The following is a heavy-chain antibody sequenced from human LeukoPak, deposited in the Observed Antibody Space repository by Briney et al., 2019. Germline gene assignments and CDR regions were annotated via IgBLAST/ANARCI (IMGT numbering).Heavy chain of an antibody. CDR1: GGSFSGYY. D-gene: IGHD6-19*01. CDR3: ARVDAVAGGWFDP. J-gene: IGHJ5*02. Sequence: PSETLSLTCAVYGGSFSGYYWSWIRQPPGKGLEWIWEINDSGSTNYNPSLKSRVTISVDTAKNQFSLKLSSVTAADTAVYYCARVDAVAGGWFDPWGQGTLVTVSS. V-gene: IGHV4-34*01. CDR2: INDSGST.